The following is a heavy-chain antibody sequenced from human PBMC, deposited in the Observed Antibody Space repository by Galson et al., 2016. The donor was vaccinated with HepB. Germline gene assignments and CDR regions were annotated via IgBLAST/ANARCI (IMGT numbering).Heavy chain of an antibody. CDR2: LSRSGDST. V-gene: IGHV3-23*01. CDR1: GFTFSGYA. Sequence: SLRLSCAASGFTFSGYAMSWVRQAPGKGLEWVSTLSRSGDSTSYADSVQGRFTISRDNSKNTLYLLLNSLRAEDTAVYYCVKNQYRERRDFDYWGPGTLVTVSS. J-gene: IGHJ4*02. D-gene: IGHD1-14*01. CDR3: VKNQYRERRDFDY.